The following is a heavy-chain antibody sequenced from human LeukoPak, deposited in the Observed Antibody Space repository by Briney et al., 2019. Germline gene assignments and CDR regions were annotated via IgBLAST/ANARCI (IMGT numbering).Heavy chain of an antibody. J-gene: IGHJ4*02. CDR2: INDDGGNT. D-gene: IGHD6-13*01. CDR1: GFTFRNYW. V-gene: IGHV3-74*01. CDR3: ATILAGGSRMFDY. Sequence: GGSLRLSRAASGFTFRNYWMHWVRQAPGKGLVWVSRINDDGGNTAYADSVKGRFTISRDNTKNTLYLQMNSLRAEDTAVYYCATILAGGSRMFDYWGQGTLVTVSS.